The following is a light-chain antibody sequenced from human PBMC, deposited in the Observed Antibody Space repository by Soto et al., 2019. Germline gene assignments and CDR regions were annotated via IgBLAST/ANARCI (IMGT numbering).Light chain of an antibody. CDR3: HQYDRDPFT. V-gene: IGKV1-5*03. Sequence: DIQMTQSPSTLSASVGDRVTITCRASQSIGSWLAWYLQKPGKAPELLIYKASNLERGVPTRFSGSGSGTKFTLTIDSLQPDDFAIYYCHQYDRDPFTFGPGTKVDFK. CDR1: QSIGSW. CDR2: KAS. J-gene: IGKJ3*01.